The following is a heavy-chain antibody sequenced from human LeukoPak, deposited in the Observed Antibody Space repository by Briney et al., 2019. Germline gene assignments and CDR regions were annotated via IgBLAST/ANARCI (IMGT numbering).Heavy chain of an antibody. CDR2: ISYDGSNK. Sequence: PGGSLRLSRAASGFTFSSYAMHWVRQAPGKGLEWVAVISYDGSNKYYADSVKGRFTISRDNSKNTLYLQMNSLRAEDTAVYYCARFRQELFDLFDYWGQGTLVTVSS. CDR1: GFTFSSYA. J-gene: IGHJ4*02. D-gene: IGHD3-9*01. CDR3: ARFRQELFDLFDY. V-gene: IGHV3-30-3*01.